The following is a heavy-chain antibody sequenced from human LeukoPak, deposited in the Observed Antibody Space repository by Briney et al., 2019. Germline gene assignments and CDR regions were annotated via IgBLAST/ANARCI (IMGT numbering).Heavy chain of an antibody. J-gene: IGHJ4*02. CDR1: GGAFSSYT. CDR2: IIPILGIA. CDR3: ASQYSSSSRVYFDY. D-gene: IGHD6-6*01. Sequence: SVKVSCKASGGAFSSYTIRWVRQAPGQGLEWMERIIPILGIANYAQKFQGRVTITADKSTSPAYMELSSLRSEDTAVYYCASQYSSSSRVYFDYWGQGTLVTVSS. V-gene: IGHV1-69*02.